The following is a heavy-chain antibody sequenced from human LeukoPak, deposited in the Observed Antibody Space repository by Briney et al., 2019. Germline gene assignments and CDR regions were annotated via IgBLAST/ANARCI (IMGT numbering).Heavy chain of an antibody. CDR1: GFTFSSYG. CDR3: ARERILEYASPTKYGMDV. J-gene: IGHJ6*02. D-gene: IGHD3-3*01. CDR2: IWYDGSNK. Sequence: PGRSLRLSCAASGFTFSSYGMHWVRQAPGKGLEWVAVIWYDGSNKYYADSVKGRFTISRDNSKNTLYLQMDSLRAEDTAVYYCARERILEYASPTKYGMDVWGQGTTVTVSS. V-gene: IGHV3-33*01.